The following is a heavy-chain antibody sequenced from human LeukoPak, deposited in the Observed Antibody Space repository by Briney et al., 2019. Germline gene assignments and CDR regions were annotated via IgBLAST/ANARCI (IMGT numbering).Heavy chain of an antibody. CDR2: ISSSSSYI. Sequence: PGGSLRLSCAASGFTFSSYSMNWVRQAPGKGLEWVSSISSSSSYIYYADSVKGRFTISRDNAKNSLYLQMNSLRAEDTAVYYCARALYGPDDSQNAFDIWGQGTMVTVSS. CDR1: GFTFSSYS. D-gene: IGHD4-11*01. V-gene: IGHV3-21*01. CDR3: ARALYGPDDSQNAFDI. J-gene: IGHJ3*02.